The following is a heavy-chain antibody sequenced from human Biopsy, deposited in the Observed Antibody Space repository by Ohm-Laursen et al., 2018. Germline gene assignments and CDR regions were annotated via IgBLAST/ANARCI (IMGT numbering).Heavy chain of an antibody. V-gene: IGHV4-34*01. J-gene: IGHJ4*02. CDR2: INHSGST. CDR1: GGSFSGYY. Sequence: SDTLSLTCAVSGGSFSGYYWSWIRQPPGKGLEWIGEINHSGSTNYNPSLKSRVTISVDTSKNQFSRKLSSVTAADTAVYYCARGRLRAVARFDYWGQGTLVTVSS. D-gene: IGHD6-19*01. CDR3: ARGRLRAVARFDY.